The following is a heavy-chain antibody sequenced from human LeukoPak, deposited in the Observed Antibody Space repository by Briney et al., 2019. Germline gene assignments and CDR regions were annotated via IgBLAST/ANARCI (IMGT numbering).Heavy chain of an antibody. Sequence: PSETLSLTCAVYGGSFSGYYWSWIRQPPGKGLEWIGEINHSGSTNYNPSLKSRVTISVDTSKNQFSLKLSSVTAADTAVYYCARYRQNFNYYGSGSYYPYNWFDPWGQGTLVTVSS. CDR3: ARYRQNFNYYGSGSYYPYNWFDP. CDR2: INHSGST. CDR1: GGSFSGYY. D-gene: IGHD3-10*01. V-gene: IGHV4-34*01. J-gene: IGHJ5*02.